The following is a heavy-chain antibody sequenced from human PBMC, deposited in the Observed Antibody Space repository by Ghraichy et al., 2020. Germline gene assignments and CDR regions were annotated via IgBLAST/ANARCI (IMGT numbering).Heavy chain of an antibody. V-gene: IGHV4-34*01. CDR2: INHSGST. Sequence: SETLSLTCAVYGGSFSGYYWSWIRQPPGKGLEWIGEINHSGSTNYNPSLKSRVTISVDTSKNQFSLKLSSVTAADTAVYYCARGRSVFLTGYYYGNGGFDPGGQGTLVTVSS. CDR3: ARGRSVFLTGYYYGNGGFDP. J-gene: IGHJ5*02. CDR1: GGSFSGYY. D-gene: IGHD3-9*01.